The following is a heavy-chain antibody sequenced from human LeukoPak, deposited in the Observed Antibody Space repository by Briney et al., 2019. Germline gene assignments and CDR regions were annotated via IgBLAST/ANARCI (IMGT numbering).Heavy chain of an antibody. CDR3: ARDLGTRLDY. J-gene: IGHJ4*02. CDR2: IYSGGGT. Sequence: GGSLRLSCAASGFTVSSNYMSWVHQAPGKGLEWVSVIYSGGGTYYADSVKGRFTISRHNSKNTLYLQMNNLRAEDTAVYYCARDLGTRLDYWGQGTLVTVSS. CDR1: GFTVSSNY. V-gene: IGHV3-53*04.